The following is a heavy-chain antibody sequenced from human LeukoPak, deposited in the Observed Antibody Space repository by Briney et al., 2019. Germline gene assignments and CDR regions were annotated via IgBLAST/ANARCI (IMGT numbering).Heavy chain of an antibody. D-gene: IGHD6-19*01. CDR1: GGSISSHY. V-gene: IGHV4-59*11. CDR3: ARDRYSSGWYDY. Sequence: SETLSLTCTVSGGSISSHYWSWIRQPPGKGLEWIGYIYYSGSTNYNPSLKSRVTISVDTSKNQFSLKLSSVTAADTAVYYCARDRYSSGWYDYWGQGTLVTVSS. CDR2: IYYSGST. J-gene: IGHJ4*02.